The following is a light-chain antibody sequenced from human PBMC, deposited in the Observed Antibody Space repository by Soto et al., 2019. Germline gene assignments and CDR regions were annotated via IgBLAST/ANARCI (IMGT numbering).Light chain of an antibody. Sequence: EIVLTQSPGTLSLSPGERATLSCRASQSVSSSYLAWYQQKPGQAPRLLIYGASSRATGIPDRFSGSGSGTYFTPTISRLEPEDFAVYYCPQYGSSPQTLGQGTKVEIK. V-gene: IGKV3-20*01. CDR1: QSVSSSY. CDR3: PQYGSSPQT. CDR2: GAS. J-gene: IGKJ1*01.